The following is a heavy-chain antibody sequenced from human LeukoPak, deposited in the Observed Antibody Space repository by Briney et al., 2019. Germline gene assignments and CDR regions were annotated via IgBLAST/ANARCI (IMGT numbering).Heavy chain of an antibody. CDR2: IYHSGST. Sequence: SETLSLTCAVSSGSISSSGYSWNWIRQPPGKGLEWIGYIYHSGSTYYNPPLKSRVTVSVDRSKNQFSLKLSSVTAADTAVYYCARGATTVVNPYYFDYWGQGTLVTVSS. D-gene: IGHD4-23*01. V-gene: IGHV4-30-2*01. CDR3: ARGATTVVNPYYFDY. CDR1: SGSISSSGYS. J-gene: IGHJ4*02.